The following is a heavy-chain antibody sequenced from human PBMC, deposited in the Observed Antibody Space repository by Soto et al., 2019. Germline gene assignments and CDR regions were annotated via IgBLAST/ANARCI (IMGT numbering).Heavy chain of an antibody. J-gene: IGHJ4*02. CDR3: ARDPRRIVVVPSAFDY. D-gene: IGHD2-2*01. CDR1: GYTFTSYA. CDR2: INAGNGNT. V-gene: IGHV1-3*01. Sequence: GASVKVSCKASGYTFTSYAMHWVRQAPGQRLEWMGWINAGNGNTKYSQKFQGRVAITRDTSASTAYMELSSLRSEDTAVYYCARDPRRIVVVPSAFDYWGQGTLVTVSS.